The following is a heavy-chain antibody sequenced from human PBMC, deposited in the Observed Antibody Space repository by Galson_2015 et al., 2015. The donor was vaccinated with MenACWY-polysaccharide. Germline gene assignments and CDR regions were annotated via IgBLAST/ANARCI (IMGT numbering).Heavy chain of an antibody. Sequence: SVKVSCKASGGTFHNYGITWVRQAPGQGLEWMGVIIPIFGSTNYAQNYQARVTLTADVSTNVAYMELSSLKSDDTAVYYCARGGTVPHLDVWGKGTTIIVSS. J-gene: IGHJ6*04. CDR2: IIPIFGST. CDR1: GGTFHNYG. D-gene: IGHD4-11*01. V-gene: IGHV1-69*13. CDR3: ARGGTVPHLDV.